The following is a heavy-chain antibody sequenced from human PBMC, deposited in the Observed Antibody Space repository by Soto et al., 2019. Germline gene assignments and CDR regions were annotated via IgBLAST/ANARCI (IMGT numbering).Heavy chain of an antibody. CDR3: ARTRSGVEVILFDY. V-gene: IGHV1-2*02. D-gene: IGHD3-22*01. CDR1: GYTFTGYY. J-gene: IGHJ4*02. CDR2: INPNSGGT. Sequence: ASVKVSCKASGYTFTGYYMHWLRQAPGQGLEWMGWINPNSGGTNYAQKFQGRVTMTRDTSISTAYMELSRLRSDDTAVYYCARTRSGVEVILFDYWGQGTLVTAPQ.